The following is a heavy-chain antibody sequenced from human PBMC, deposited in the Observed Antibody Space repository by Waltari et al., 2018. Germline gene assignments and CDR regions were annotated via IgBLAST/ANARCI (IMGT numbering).Heavy chain of an antibody. D-gene: IGHD3-10*01. J-gene: IGHJ4*02. CDR2: SNLGGGGT. CDR1: GYTFTSYY. V-gene: IGHV1-46*01. Sequence: QVQLVQSGGEVKKPGASVQVSCKASGYTFTSYYMHWVRQAPGQGLEWMGMSNLGGGGTNYAQKFQGRVTMTSDTSTSTFYLDLSSLRSEDTAVYYCAREPPGACYFDYWGQGTLVTVSS. CDR3: AREPPGACYFDY.